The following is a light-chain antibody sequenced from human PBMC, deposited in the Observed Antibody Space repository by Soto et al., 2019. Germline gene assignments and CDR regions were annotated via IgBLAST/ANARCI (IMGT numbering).Light chain of an antibody. CDR2: DAS. V-gene: IGKV3-11*01. CDR1: QSVSSY. Sequence: EIVVTQSPATLSLSPGERATLSCRASQSVSSYLAWYQQKPGQAPRLLIYDASNRATGIPARFSGSGSGTDFTLTIRSLEPEDFAFYYCQQRSNWQGATFGGGTKVEIK. CDR3: QQRSNWQGAT. J-gene: IGKJ4*01.